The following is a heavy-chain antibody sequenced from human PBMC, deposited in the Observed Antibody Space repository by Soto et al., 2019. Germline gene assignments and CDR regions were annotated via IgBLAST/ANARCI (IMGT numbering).Heavy chain of an antibody. CDR3: AAGIVVVPAAMLGSYGMDV. CDR1: GFTFTSSA. J-gene: IGHJ6*02. Sequence: ASVKVSCKASGFTFTSSAVQWVRQARGQRLEWIGWIVVGSGNTNYAQKFQERVTITRDMSTSTAYMGLSSLRSEDTAVYYCAAGIVVVPAAMLGSYGMDVWGQGTTVTVSS. V-gene: IGHV1-58*01. CDR2: IVVGSGNT. D-gene: IGHD2-2*01.